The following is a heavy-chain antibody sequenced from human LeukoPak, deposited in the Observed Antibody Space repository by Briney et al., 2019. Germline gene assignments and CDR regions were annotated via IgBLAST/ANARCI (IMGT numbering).Heavy chain of an antibody. CDR1: AGSISSYY. CDR3: ARFFIYPPHAFEI. V-gene: IGHV4-59*01. D-gene: IGHD3-3*01. Sequence: SETLSLTYAVSAGSISSYYWSWIRQPPGKGLEWIGYMSYSGSTNYNPSLKSRVTISIDTSKNQFSLRLTSVTAADTALYYCARFFIYPPHAFEIWGQGTLVTVSS. CDR2: MSYSGST. J-gene: IGHJ3*02.